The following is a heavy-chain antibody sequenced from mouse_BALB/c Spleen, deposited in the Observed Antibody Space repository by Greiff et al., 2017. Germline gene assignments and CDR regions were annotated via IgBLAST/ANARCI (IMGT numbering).Heavy chain of an antibody. CDR1: GYSITSGYY. V-gene: IGHV3-6*02. CDR3: SREGYYGYDGLLAY. J-gene: IGHJ3*01. Sequence: EVQLVESGPGLVKPSQSLSLTCSVTGYSITSGYYWNWIRQFPGNKLEWMGYISYDGSNNYNPSLKNRISITRDTSKNQFFLKLNSVTTEDTATYYCSREGYYGYDGLLAYWGQGTLVTVSA. CDR2: ISYDGSN. D-gene: IGHD2-2*01.